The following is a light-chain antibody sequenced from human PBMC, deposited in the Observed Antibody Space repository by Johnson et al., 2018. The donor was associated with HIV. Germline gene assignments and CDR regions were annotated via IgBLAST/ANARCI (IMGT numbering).Light chain of an antibody. CDR3: GTWDSSLSAGV. Sequence: QSVLTQPPSVSAAPGQKVTISCSGISSNIGNNYVSWYQQLPGTAPKLLIYENNKRPSGIPDRFSGYKSGTSATLGITGLQTGDEADYYCGTWDSSLSAGVFGTGTKVTVL. CDR2: ENN. V-gene: IGLV1-51*02. J-gene: IGLJ1*01. CDR1: SSNIGNNY.